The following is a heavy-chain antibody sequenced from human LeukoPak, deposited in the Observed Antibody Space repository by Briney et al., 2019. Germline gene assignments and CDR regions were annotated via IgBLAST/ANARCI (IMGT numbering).Heavy chain of an antibody. V-gene: IGHV3-23*01. CDR1: GFTFDDYG. CDR3: AKSGAGYSSSWYDTRLFDY. D-gene: IGHD6-13*01. J-gene: IGHJ4*02. CDR2: ISGSGGST. Sequence: PGGSLRLSCAASGFTFDDYGMSWVRQAPGKGLEWVSGISGSGGSTYYADSVKGRFTISRDNSKNTLYLQMNSLRAEDTAVYYCAKSGAGYSSSWYDTRLFDYWGQGTLVTVSS.